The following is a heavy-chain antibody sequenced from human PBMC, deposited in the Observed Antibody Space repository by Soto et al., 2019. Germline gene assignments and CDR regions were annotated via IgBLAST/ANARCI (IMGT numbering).Heavy chain of an antibody. CDR3: ARGLLTIFGPRLYYFDY. V-gene: IGHV4-61*01. CDR1: GGSVSSGSYY. J-gene: IGHJ4*02. CDR2: IYYSGST. Sequence: SETLSLTCTVSGGSVSSGSYYWSWIRQPPGKGLEWIGYIYYSGSTNYNPSLKSRVTISVDTSKNQFSLKLSSVTAADTAVYYCARGLLTIFGPRLYYFDYWGQGTLVTVSS. D-gene: IGHD3-3*01.